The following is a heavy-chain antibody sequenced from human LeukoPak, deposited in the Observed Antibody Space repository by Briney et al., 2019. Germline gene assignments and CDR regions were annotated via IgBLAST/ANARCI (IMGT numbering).Heavy chain of an antibody. CDR1: GFTFSSYE. J-gene: IGHJ4*02. D-gene: IGHD6-13*01. CDR2: ISSSGGTM. CDR3: ATDHLGGSSWLLFDY. V-gene: IGHV3-48*03. Sequence: GGSLRLSCAASGFTFSSYEMNWVRQAPGKGLGWVSYISSSGGTMYYADSVKGRFTISRDNAKNSLYLQMNSLRAEDTAVYYCATDHLGGSSWLLFDYWGQGTLVTVSS.